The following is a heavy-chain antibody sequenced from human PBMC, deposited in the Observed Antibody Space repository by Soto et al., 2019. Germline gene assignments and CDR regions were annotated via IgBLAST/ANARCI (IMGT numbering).Heavy chain of an antibody. CDR2: AHHSGRT. Sequence: GSLRLSCAASGFTFSSYDMHWVRQPPGKGLEWIGEAHHSGRTNYNPSLKSRVTISVDKSKNHFSLKLSSVTAADTAVYYCARSEATVLDNWGQGTLVTVSS. CDR3: ARSEATVLDN. J-gene: IGHJ4*02. CDR1: GFTFSSYD. V-gene: IGHV4-34*01. D-gene: IGHD4-17*01.